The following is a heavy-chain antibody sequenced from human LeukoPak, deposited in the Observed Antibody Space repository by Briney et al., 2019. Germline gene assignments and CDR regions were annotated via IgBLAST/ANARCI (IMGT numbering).Heavy chain of an antibody. CDR1: GFTFSTYA. CDR3: ARHSCYDS. V-gene: IGHV5-51*01. CDR2: IYAVDSRT. Sequence: GEPLKISCQGFGFTFSTYAFAWVRKMHGKGLEWMGVIYAVDSRTRFSTPFKGEVTFSVEKSMSTSYFQWSSLKASDSAFFSCARHSCYDSWGQGTLVIVSS. D-gene: IGHD3-16*01. J-gene: IGHJ4*02.